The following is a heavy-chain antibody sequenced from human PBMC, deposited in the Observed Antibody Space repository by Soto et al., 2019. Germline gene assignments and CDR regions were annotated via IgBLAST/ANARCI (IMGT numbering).Heavy chain of an antibody. V-gene: IGHV3-30-3*01. D-gene: IGHD2-21*01. CDR1: GFIFGCYA. Sequence: QVQLVESGGGVVRPGTSVRFSCAASGFIFGCYAMHWVRQAPGKGLEWVAVKSYDECNKYYADSVKGRFTISRDNSKNTLYLQMNSLRVEDTAVYYCARDPSIPREADFDYWGQGTLVTVSS. J-gene: IGHJ4*02. CDR2: KSYDECNK. CDR3: ARDPSIPREADFDY.